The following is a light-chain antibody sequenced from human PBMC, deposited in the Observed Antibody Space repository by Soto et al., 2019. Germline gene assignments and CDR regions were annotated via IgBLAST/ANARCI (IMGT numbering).Light chain of an antibody. CDR3: AAWDGSLNVVL. Sequence: QSALTRPPSASGTPGQRVTISCSGSSSNIGTNTVNWYQQFPRSAPKLLMYSSNQRPSGVPDRFSGSKSGTSASLAISGLQSEDEADYYCAAWDGSLNVVLFGGGTKLTVL. V-gene: IGLV1-44*01. J-gene: IGLJ3*02. CDR2: SSN. CDR1: SSNIGTNT.